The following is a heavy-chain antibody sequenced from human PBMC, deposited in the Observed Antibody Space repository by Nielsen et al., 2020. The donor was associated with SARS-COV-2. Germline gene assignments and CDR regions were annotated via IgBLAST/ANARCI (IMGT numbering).Heavy chain of an antibody. V-gene: IGHV4-39*01. CDR3: ARRYFDWLLNYYYGMDV. Sequence: SETLSLTCTVSGGSISSSSYYWGWIRQPPGKGLEWIGSIYYSGSTYYNPPLKSRVTISVDTSKNQFSLKLSSVTAADTAVYYCARRYFDWLLNYYYGMDVWGQGTTVTVSS. J-gene: IGHJ6*02. CDR1: GGSISSSSYY. CDR2: IYYSGST. D-gene: IGHD3-9*01.